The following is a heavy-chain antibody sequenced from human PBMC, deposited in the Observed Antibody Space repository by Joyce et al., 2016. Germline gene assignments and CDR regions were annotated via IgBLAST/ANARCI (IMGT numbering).Heavy chain of an antibody. D-gene: IGHD6-19*01. CDR2: IRTQAYGGTT. V-gene: IGHV3-49*03. J-gene: IGHJ5*02. CDR1: GFTFGDYA. CDR3: TRNHGQQWLIPDR. Sequence: VHVVESGGGLVQPGRSLRLSCTAAGFTFGDYAMSWFRQAPGKGLEWVGVIRTQAYGGTTEYAASFKYRFSISRDDSKNIVSLEMNSLEPEDTATYFCTRNHGQQWLIPDRWGQGTLVTVSS.